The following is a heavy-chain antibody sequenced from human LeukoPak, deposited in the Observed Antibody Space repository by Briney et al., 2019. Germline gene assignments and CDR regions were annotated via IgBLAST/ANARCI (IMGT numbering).Heavy chain of an antibody. V-gene: IGHV6-1*01. J-gene: IGHJ4*02. CDR1: GDSVSSNSAA. CDR3: ARSADGALDY. D-gene: IGHD2-8*01. Sequence: SQTLSLTCAISGDSVSSNSAAWNWIRQSTSRGLEWLGRTYYRSRWYNDYAVSVKSRITVNPDTSKNQFSLHLNSVTPEDTAMYYCARSADGALDYWGQGTLVTVSS. CDR2: TYYRSRWYN.